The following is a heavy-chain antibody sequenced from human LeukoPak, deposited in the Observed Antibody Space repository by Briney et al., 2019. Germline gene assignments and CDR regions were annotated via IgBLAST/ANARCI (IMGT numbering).Heavy chain of an antibody. CDR1: GYTFTSYY. Sequence: ASVKVSCKASGYTFTSYYMHWVRQAPGQGLEWMGIINPSGGSTSYAQKFQGRVTMTRDTSTSTVYMELSSPRSEDTAVYYCARASKLRFLEWLKVPCWFDPWGQGTLVTVSS. J-gene: IGHJ5*02. V-gene: IGHV1-46*01. D-gene: IGHD3-3*01. CDR2: INPSGGST. CDR3: ARASKLRFLEWLKVPCWFDP.